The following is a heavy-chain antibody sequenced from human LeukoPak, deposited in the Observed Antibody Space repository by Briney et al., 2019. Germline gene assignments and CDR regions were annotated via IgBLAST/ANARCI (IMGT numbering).Heavy chain of an antibody. Sequence: SETLSLTCTVSGGSISSSSYYWGWIRQPPGKGLEWIGSIYYSGSTYYNPSLKSRVTISVDASKNQFSLKLSSVTAADTAVYYCARESSGWTGYFDLWGRGTLVTVSS. J-gene: IGHJ2*01. CDR2: IYYSGST. CDR3: ARESSGWTGYFDL. D-gene: IGHD6-19*01. CDR1: GGSISSSSYY. V-gene: IGHV4-39*07.